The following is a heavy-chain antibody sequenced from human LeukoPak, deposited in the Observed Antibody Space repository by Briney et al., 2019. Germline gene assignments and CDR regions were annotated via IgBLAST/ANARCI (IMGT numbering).Heavy chain of an antibody. CDR3: ARRGSGSYVLDY. CDR1: GYTFTRYY. D-gene: IGHD3-10*01. V-gene: IGHV1-46*01. CDR2: INPSDGVI. Sequence: ASVKVSCKASGYTFTRYYMHWVRQTPGQGLEWMGIINPSDGVIDYAQKFQDRVTMTRDTSTSTVYMELSSLRSEDTAVYYCARRGSGSYVLDYWGQGTLVTVSS. J-gene: IGHJ4*02.